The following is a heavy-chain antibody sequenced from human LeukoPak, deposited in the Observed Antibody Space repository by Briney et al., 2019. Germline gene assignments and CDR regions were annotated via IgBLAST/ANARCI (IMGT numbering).Heavy chain of an antibody. CDR1: EGTFSSYA. Sequence: GASVKVSCKASEGTFSSYAISWVRQAPGQGLEWMGGIIPIFGTANYAQKFQGRVTITADESTSTAYMELSSLRSEDTAVYYCARDMRWLQFLHDAFDIWGQGTMVTVSS. D-gene: IGHD5-24*01. CDR2: IIPIFGTA. V-gene: IGHV1-69*13. CDR3: ARDMRWLQFLHDAFDI. J-gene: IGHJ3*02.